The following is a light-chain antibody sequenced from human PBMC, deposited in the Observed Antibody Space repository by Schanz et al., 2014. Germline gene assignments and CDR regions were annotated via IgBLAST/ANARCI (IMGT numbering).Light chain of an antibody. V-gene: IGLV2-14*02. Sequence: QSALTQPASVSGSPGQSITISCTGTSSDVGSYKLVSWYQQHPGKAPKLMIYEGSKRPSGVSNRFSGSKSGNTASLTISGLQAEDEADYYCSSYTSSSTVVFGGGTKLTVL. CDR1: SSDVGSYKL. J-gene: IGLJ2*01. CDR2: EGS. CDR3: SSYTSSSTVV.